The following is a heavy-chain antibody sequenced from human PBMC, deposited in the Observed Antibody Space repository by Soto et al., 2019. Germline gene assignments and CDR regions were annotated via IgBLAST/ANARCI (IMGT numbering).Heavy chain of an antibody. Sequence: SLTFSISGGSVSSNSAAWNCIRRSPSRGLEWLGGTYYRSKWYNDYAVSVKSRITINPDTSKNQFSLQLSSVTAADTAVYYCARDGGYCSGGSCPQYYYYGMDVWGQGTTVTVSS. J-gene: IGHJ6*02. V-gene: IGHV6-1*01. CDR3: ARDGGYCSGGSCPQYYYYGMDV. D-gene: IGHD2-15*01. CDR2: TYYRSKWYN. CDR1: GGSVSSNSAA.